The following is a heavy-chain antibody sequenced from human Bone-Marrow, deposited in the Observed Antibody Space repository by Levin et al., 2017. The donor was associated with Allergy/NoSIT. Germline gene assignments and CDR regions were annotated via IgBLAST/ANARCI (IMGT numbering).Heavy chain of an antibody. CDR1: ALTGSHG. CDR3: ARDRGGFGSPASYGMDV. V-gene: IGHV3-30*03. J-gene: IGHJ6*02. Sequence: GGSLRLSCKISALTGSHGMHWVRQAPGKGLEWVTVISYDGSNKYYADSVKGRFTVSRDVSRSIVYLQMNSLRPDDTGVYYCARDRGGFGSPASYGMDVWGQGTTVTVS. D-gene: IGHD3-10*01. CDR2: ISYDGSNK.